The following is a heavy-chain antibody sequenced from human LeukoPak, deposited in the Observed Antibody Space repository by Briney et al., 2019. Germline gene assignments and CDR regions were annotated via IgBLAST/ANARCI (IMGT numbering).Heavy chain of an antibody. CDR3: ARGDGYNFFDY. Sequence: PSETLSLTCTVSGGSIRSSYYYWGWIRQPPGKGLEWIGSIYDSGSTYYNPSLKSRVTISVDTSKNQFSLKLNSVTAADTAVYYCARGDGYNFFDYWGQGTLVTVSS. CDR2: IYDSGST. V-gene: IGHV4-39*01. J-gene: IGHJ4*02. CDR1: GGSIRSSYYY. D-gene: IGHD5-24*01.